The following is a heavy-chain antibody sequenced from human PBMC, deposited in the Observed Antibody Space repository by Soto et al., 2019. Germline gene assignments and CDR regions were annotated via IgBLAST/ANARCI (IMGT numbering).Heavy chain of an antibody. V-gene: IGHV3-48*03. CDR1: RFALSSFD. Sequence: GSLRLSCAASRFALSSFDIDWVLQAPGKGLEFVSYINMDGGSTHYAESVKGRFTISRDNGRNSLSLQMDSLRVEDTAVYYCVRDHSGLKDFDYWGQGTLVTVSS. CDR2: INMDGGST. J-gene: IGHJ4*02. CDR3: VRDHSGLKDFDY. D-gene: IGHD1-1*01.